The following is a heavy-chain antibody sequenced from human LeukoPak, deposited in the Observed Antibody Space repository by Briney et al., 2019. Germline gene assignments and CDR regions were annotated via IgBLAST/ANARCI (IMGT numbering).Heavy chain of an antibody. Sequence: GGSLRLSRALSGLTFSDYYMRCLRQAPGEALEWVSYISSSGSTIYYADSVKGRFTISRDNAKNSLYLQMNSLRAEDTAVYYCARAGIVVVPAALDYGMDVWGQGGTVTV. V-gene: IGHV3-11*01. CDR2: ISSSGSTI. D-gene: IGHD2-2*01. CDR3: ARAGIVVVPAALDYGMDV. CDR1: GLTFSDYY. J-gene: IGHJ6*02.